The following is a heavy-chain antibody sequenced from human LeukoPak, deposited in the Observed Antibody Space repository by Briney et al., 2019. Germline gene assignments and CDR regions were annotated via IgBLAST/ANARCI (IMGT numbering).Heavy chain of an antibody. D-gene: IGHD6-19*01. Sequence: SETLSLTGTVSGGSVNSYYWSWIRQPAGKGLEWIGHIYASGSTSYNPSFKSRVTISVDTSKNQFSLKLSSVTAADTAVYYCARQLGSSGISTKWFDPWGQGTLVTVSS. J-gene: IGHJ5*02. CDR3: ARQLGSSGISTKWFDP. V-gene: IGHV4-59*08. CDR1: GGSVNSYY. CDR2: IYASGST.